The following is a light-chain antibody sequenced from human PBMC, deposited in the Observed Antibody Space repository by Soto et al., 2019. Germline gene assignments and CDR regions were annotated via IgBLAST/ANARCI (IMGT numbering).Light chain of an antibody. CDR1: QSVGSN. CDR2: GAS. J-gene: IGKJ1*01. V-gene: IGKV3-15*01. CDR3: QQYNNWHPDRT. Sequence: EIVMTQSPATLSVSPGERATLSCRASQSVGSNLAWYQLKPGQAPRLLIYGASTRSPGIPARYSGSGSGTAFTITISSLQSEDFGSYSCQQYNNWHPDRTFGQGTKVEIK.